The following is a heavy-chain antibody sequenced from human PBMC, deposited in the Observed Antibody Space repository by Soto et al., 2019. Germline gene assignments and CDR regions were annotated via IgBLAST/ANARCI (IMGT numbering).Heavy chain of an antibody. CDR2: IHYSGST. V-gene: IGHV4-31*03. Sequence: QVQLQESGPGLVKRSQTLSLTCTVSGGSISSGGYYWSWIRQHPGKGLEWIGHIHYSGSTYNNPSLKSRITISVDTSKNQFSLKLGSVTAADTAVYYCARDSLVGAIDYWGQGTLVTVSS. D-gene: IGHD2-2*01. J-gene: IGHJ4*02. CDR1: GGSISSGGYY. CDR3: ARDSLVGAIDY.